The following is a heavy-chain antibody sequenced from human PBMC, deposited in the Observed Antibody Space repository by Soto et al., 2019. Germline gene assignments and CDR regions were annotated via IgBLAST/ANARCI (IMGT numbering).Heavy chain of an antibody. D-gene: IGHD2-15*01. CDR1: GFTFRSFG. Sequence: PGGSLRLSCEASGFTFRSFGMHWVRQAPGKGLEWVSDITSGSTYRFYADSVKGRFTISRDDAKNSLYLQMNSLRAEDTGVYYCARDLGVAVATLTLDYWGQGTLVTVSS. J-gene: IGHJ4*02. CDR3: ARDLGVAVATLTLDY. CDR2: ITSGSTYR. V-gene: IGHV3-21*01.